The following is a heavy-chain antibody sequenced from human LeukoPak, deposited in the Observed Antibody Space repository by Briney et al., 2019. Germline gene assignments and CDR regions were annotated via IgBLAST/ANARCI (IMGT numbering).Heavy chain of an antibody. CDR3: AKVSGCKYQLPTVDY. CDR2: ISGSGGST. D-gene: IGHD2-2*01. Sequence: GGSLRLSCAASGFTFSSYAMSWVRQAPGKGMEWVSAISGSGGSTYYADSVKGRFTISRDNSKNTLYLQMNSLRAEDTAVYYCAKVSGCKYQLPTVDYWGQGTLVTVSS. V-gene: IGHV3-23*01. J-gene: IGHJ4*02. CDR1: GFTFSSYA.